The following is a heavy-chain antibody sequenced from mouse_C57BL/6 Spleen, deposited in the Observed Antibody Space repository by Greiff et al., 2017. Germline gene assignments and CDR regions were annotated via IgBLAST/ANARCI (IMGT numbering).Heavy chain of an antibody. Sequence: EVQLVESGPGMVKPSQSLSLTCTVTGYSITSGYDWHWIRHFPGNKLEWMGYISYSGSTNYNPSLKSRISITHDTSKNHFFLKLNSVTTEDTATYYCARGGDYDWYFDVWGTGTTVTVSS. J-gene: IGHJ1*03. CDR2: ISYSGST. V-gene: IGHV3-1*01. D-gene: IGHD2-4*01. CDR1: GYSITSGYD. CDR3: ARGGDYDWYFDV.